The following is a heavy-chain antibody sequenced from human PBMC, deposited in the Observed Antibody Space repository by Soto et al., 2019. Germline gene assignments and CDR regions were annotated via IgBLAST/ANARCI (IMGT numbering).Heavy chain of an antibody. D-gene: IGHD2-2*01. V-gene: IGHV3-23*01. CDR3: AKDKDIVVVGNMDV. J-gene: IGHJ6*03. CDR2: ISGSGGST. CDR1: GFTFSSYA. Sequence: EVQLLESGGGLVQPGGSLRLSCAASGFTFSSYAMSWVRQAPGKGLEWVSAISGSGGSTYYADSVKGRFTISRDNSKNTLYLQMNSLKAEDTAVYYCAKDKDIVVVGNMDVWGKGTTVTVSS.